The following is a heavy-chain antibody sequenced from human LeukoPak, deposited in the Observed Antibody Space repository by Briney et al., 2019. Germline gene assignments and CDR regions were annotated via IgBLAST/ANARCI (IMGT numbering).Heavy chain of an antibody. V-gene: IGHV1-2*02. Sequence: GASVKVSCKASGYTFTGHYMHWVRQAPGQGLEWMGWINPNSGGTNYAQKFQGRVTMTRDTSISTAYMELSRLRSDDTAVYYCAGDLMWLVRGQDYWGQGTLVTVSS. J-gene: IGHJ4*02. CDR1: GYTFTGHY. D-gene: IGHD6-19*01. CDR2: INPNSGGT. CDR3: AGDLMWLVRGQDY.